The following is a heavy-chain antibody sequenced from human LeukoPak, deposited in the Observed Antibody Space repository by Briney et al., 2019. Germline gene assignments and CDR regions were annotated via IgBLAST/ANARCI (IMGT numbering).Heavy chain of an antibody. V-gene: IGHV3-23*01. D-gene: IGHD6-19*01. J-gene: IGHJ6*02. Sequence: GGSLRLSCAASGFTFSVYAMSWVRQAPGKGLEWVSSIGGSVGTTYYADSVKGRFTISRDNSKNSLFLQMNSLRAEDTAVYYCXTXGWXTIDYFYGMDVWGHGTTVTVSS. CDR2: IGGSVGTT. CDR3: XTXGWXTIDYFYGMDV. CDR1: GFTFSVYA.